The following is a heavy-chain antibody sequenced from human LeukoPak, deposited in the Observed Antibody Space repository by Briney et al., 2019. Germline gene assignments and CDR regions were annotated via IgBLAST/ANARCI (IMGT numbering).Heavy chain of an antibody. V-gene: IGHV3-30*02. CDR3: AKRAMWDLYWYFDL. Sequence: GGSLRLSCAASGFTFSSYGMHWVRQAPGKGLEWVAFIRYDGSNKYYADSVKGRFTISRDNSKNTLYLQMNSLRAEDTAVYYCAKRAMWDLYWYFDLWGRGTLVTVSS. CDR1: GFTFSSYG. D-gene: IGHD1-26*01. J-gene: IGHJ2*01. CDR2: IRYDGSNK.